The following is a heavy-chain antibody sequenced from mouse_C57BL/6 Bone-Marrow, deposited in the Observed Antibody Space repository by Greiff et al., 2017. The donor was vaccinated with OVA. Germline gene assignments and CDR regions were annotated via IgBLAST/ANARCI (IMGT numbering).Heavy chain of an antibody. CDR3: ARWPGDYDGYWYFDV. CDR1: GYTFTSYN. D-gene: IGHD2-4*01. Sequence: LQESGAELVRPGASVKMSCKASGYTFTSYNMHWVKQTPRQGLEWIGAIYPGNGDTSYNQKFKGKATLTVDKSSSTAYMQLSSLTSEDSAVYFCARWPGDYDGYWYFDVWGTGTTVTVSS. CDR2: IYPGNGDT. V-gene: IGHV1-12*01. J-gene: IGHJ1*03.